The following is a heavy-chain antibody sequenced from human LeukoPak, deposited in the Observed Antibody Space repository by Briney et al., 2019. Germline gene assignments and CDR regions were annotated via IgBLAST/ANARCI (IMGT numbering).Heavy chain of an antibody. D-gene: IGHD1-26*01. J-gene: IGHJ4*02. CDR3: ASGRPFDY. Sequence: GGSLRLSCAASGFAFSSYAMSWVRQAPGKGLEWVAYIRQDGSEKYYVDSVKGRFTISRDNAKNSLYLQMNSLGAEDTAVYYCASGRPFDYWGQGTLVTVSS. V-gene: IGHV3-7*01. CDR1: GFAFSSYA. CDR2: IRQDGSEK.